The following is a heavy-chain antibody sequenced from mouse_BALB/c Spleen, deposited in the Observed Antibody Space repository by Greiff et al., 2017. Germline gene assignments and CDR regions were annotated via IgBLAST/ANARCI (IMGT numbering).Heavy chain of an antibody. CDR3: ASNDYDAEGHFDY. D-gene: IGHD2-4*01. CDR2: ISYSGST. CDR1: GDSITSGY. J-gene: IGHJ2*01. Sequence: EVKLEESGPSLVKPSQTLSLTCSVTGDSITSGYWNWIRKFPGNKLEYMGYISYSGSTYYNPSLKSRISITRDTSKNQYYLQLNSVTTEDTATYYCASNDYDAEGHFDYWGQGTTLTVSS. V-gene: IGHV3-8*02.